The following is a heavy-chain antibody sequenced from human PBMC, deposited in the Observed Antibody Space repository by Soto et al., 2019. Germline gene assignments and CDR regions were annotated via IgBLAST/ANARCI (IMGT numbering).Heavy chain of an antibody. CDR3: ARDRIVVVTAMYYYYGMDV. V-gene: IGHV4-61*08. Sequence: PSETLSLTCTVSDDSITSGAYYWGLIRQPPGKGLEWIGNIHYSGSTNYNPSLKSRVTISVDTSKNQFSLKLSSVTAADTAVYYCARDRIVVVTAMYYYYGMDVWGQGTTVTVSS. D-gene: IGHD2-21*02. CDR1: DDSITSGAYY. J-gene: IGHJ6*02. CDR2: IHYSGST.